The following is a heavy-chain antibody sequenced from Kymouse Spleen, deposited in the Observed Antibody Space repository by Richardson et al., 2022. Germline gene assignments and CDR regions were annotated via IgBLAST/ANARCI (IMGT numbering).Heavy chain of an antibody. D-gene: IGHD1-7*01. CDR2: ISSNGGST. CDR1: GFTFSSYA. J-gene: IGHJ4*02. CDR3: ARDRPGTKA*L. V-gene: IGHV3-64*02. Sequence: EVQLVESGEGLVQPGGSLRLSCAASGFTFSSYAMHWVRQAPGKGLEYVSAISSNGGSTYYADSVKGRFTISRDNSKNTLYLQMGSLRAEDMAVYYCARDRPGTKA*LLGPGNPGHRLL.